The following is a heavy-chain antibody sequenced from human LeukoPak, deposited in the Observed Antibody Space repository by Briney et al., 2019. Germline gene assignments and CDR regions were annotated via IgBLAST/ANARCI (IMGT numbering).Heavy chain of an antibody. J-gene: IGHJ5*02. V-gene: IGHV4-4*07. D-gene: IGHD5-12*01. Sequence: SETLSLACTVSGGSISNYYWSWIRQPAGKGLEWIGRIYSSGTTIYNPSLKSRVTMSVDTSKNQFSLKLSSVTAADTAVYFCASGSSGYDPWGQGTLVTVSS. CDR1: GGSISNYY. CDR2: IYSSGTT. CDR3: ASGSSGYDP.